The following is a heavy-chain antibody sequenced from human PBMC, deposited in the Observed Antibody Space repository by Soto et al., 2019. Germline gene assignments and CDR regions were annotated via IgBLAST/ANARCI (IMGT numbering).Heavy chain of an antibody. CDR1: GFTFSSYA. CDR2: IGESGTPT. Sequence: GSLRLSCAASGFTFSSYAMKWVRQAPGKGLEWVSLIGESGTPTYYADSVKGRFTISRDNSGNTLFLEMYSLRAEDTAVYYCARYIPGVRYYGMDVWGQGTTVTFSS. V-gene: IGHV3-23*01. D-gene: IGHD2-2*01. J-gene: IGHJ6*02. CDR3: ARYIPGVRYYGMDV.